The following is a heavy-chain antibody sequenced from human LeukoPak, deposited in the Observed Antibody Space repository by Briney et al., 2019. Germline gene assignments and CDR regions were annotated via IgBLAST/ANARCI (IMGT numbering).Heavy chain of an antibody. D-gene: IGHD6-13*01. CDR1: GYTFTGYY. CDR3: ARENPSGYSSSWYLDY. CDR2: INPNSGGT. J-gene: IGHJ4*02. V-gene: IGHV1-2*02. Sequence: ASVKVSCKASGYTFTGYYMHWVRQAPGQGLEWMGWINPNSGGTNYAQKFQGRVTMTRDTSISTAYMELSRPRSDDTAVYYCARENPSGYSSSWYLDYWGQGTLVTVSS.